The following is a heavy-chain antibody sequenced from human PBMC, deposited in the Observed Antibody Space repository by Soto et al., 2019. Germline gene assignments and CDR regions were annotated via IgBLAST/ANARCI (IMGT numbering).Heavy chain of an antibody. CDR3: ARGNHRWLQLWYFDL. CDR1: GGTFSSYT. D-gene: IGHD5-12*01. CDR2: IIPIFGTA. V-gene: IGHV1-69*12. J-gene: IGHJ2*01. Sequence: QVQLVQSGAEVKKPGSSVTVSCKASGGTFSSYTISWVRQAPGQGLEWMGGIIPIFGTANYAQKFQGRVTITADESTITAYMELXXLRSEDTAVYYCARGNHRWLQLWYFDLWGRGTLVTVSS.